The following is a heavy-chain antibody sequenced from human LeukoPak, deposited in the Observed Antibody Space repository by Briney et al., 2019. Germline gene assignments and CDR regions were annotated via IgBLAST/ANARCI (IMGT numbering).Heavy chain of an antibody. CDR1: GYTFTSYG. V-gene: IGHV1-18*01. Sequence: ASVKVSCKASGYTFTSYGISWVRQAPGQGLEWMGWISAYNGNTNYAQKLQGRVTMTTDTSTSTAYMELRSLRSDDTAVYYCAGDRRYYGSGSRNWFDPWGQGTLVTVSS. CDR2: ISAYNGNT. CDR3: AGDRRYYGSGSRNWFDP. D-gene: IGHD3-10*01. J-gene: IGHJ5*02.